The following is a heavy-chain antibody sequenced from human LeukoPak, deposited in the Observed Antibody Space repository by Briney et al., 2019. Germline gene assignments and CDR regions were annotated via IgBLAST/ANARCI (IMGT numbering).Heavy chain of an antibody. D-gene: IGHD4-17*01. CDR2: IRGSGDIT. Sequence: GGSLRLSCAASGFTFSSYAMIWVRQAPGKGLEWVSAIRGSGDITLYADSVKGRFTISRDNSKNTLYLQMNRLRGEDTAVYYCARDPNGDYPGAFDFRGQGTMASVSS. V-gene: IGHV3-23*01. CDR1: GFTFSSYA. CDR3: ARDPNGDYPGAFDF. J-gene: IGHJ3*01.